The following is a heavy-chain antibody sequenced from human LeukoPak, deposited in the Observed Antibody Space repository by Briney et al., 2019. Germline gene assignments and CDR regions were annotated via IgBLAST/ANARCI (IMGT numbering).Heavy chain of an antibody. V-gene: IGHV3-7*01. CDR1: GFRFSSFW. J-gene: IGHJ4*02. Sequence: GGSLRLSCAASGFRFSSFWMSWVRQAPGKGLEWVANIKEDGSEKYYVDSVKGRFTISRDNAKKSLYLQMNSLRAEDTAVYYCAKRGSYYLGYFDYWGQGTLVTVSS. CDR3: AKRGSYYLGYFDY. D-gene: IGHD1-26*01. CDR2: IKEDGSEK.